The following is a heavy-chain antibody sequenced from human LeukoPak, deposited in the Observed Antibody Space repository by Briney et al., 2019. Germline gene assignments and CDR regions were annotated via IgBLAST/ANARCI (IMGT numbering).Heavy chain of an antibody. J-gene: IGHJ6*03. CDR3: ASLPGIAAAGTYYYYYMDV. Sequence: PSETLSLTCAVYGGSFSGYYWSWIRQPPGKGLEWIGEINHSGSTNYNPSLKSRVTISVDTSKNQFSLKLSSVTAADTAVYYCASLPGIAAAGTYYYYYMDVWGKGTTVTISS. D-gene: IGHD6-13*01. V-gene: IGHV4-34*01. CDR1: GGSFSGYY. CDR2: INHSGST.